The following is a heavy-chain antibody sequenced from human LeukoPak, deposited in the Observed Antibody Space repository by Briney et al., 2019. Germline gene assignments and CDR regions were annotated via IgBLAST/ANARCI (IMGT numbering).Heavy chain of an antibody. J-gene: IGHJ5*02. D-gene: IGHD2-15*01. CDR2: ISAYNGNT. V-gene: IGHV1-18*01. Sequence: ASVEVSCKASGYTFTSYGISWVRQAPGQGLEWMGWISAYNGNTNYAQKLQGRVTMTTDTSTSTAYMELRSLRSDDTAVYYCARDPAVYCSGGSCSDNWFDPWGQGTLVTVSS. CDR1: GYTFTSYG. CDR3: ARDPAVYCSGGSCSDNWFDP.